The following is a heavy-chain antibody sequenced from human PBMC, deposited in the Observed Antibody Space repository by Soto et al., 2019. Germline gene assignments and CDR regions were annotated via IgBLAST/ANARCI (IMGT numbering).Heavy chain of an antibody. V-gene: IGHV4-31*03. CDR2: IYYSGST. J-gene: IGHJ4*02. CDR1: GGSISSGGYY. D-gene: IGHD3-3*01. CDR3: ARDFVSGPIYYFDY. Sequence: PSETLSLTCTVSGGSISSGGYYWSWIRQHPGKGLEWIGYIYYSGSTYYNPSLKSRVTISVDTSKNQFSLKLSSVTAADTAVYYCARDFVSGPIYYFDYWGQGTQVTVSS.